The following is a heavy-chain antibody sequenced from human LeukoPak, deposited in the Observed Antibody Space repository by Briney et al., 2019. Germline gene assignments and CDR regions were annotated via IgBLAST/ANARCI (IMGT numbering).Heavy chain of an antibody. CDR1: GFTFSSYA. Sequence: GGSLRLSCAASGFTFSSYAMPWVRQAPGKGLEWVAVISYDGSNKYYADSVKGRFTISRDNSKNTLYLQMNSLRAEDTAVYYCARDLASSSGDYWGQGTLVTVSS. D-gene: IGHD6-13*01. CDR2: ISYDGSNK. V-gene: IGHV3-30-3*01. CDR3: ARDLASSSGDY. J-gene: IGHJ4*02.